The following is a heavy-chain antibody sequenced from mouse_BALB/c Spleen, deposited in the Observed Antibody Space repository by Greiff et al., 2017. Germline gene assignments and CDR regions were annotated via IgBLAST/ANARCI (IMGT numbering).Heavy chain of an antibody. V-gene: IGHV5-6*01. Sequence: EVNVVESGGDLVKPGGSLKLSCAASGFTFSSYGMSWVRQTPDKRLEWVATISSGGSYTYYPDSVKGRFTISRDNAKNTLYLQMSSLKSEDTAMYYCARPHSSQYYFDYWGQGTTLTVSS. J-gene: IGHJ2*01. D-gene: IGHD1-1*01. CDR1: GFTFSSYG. CDR3: ARPHSSQYYFDY. CDR2: ISSGGSYT.